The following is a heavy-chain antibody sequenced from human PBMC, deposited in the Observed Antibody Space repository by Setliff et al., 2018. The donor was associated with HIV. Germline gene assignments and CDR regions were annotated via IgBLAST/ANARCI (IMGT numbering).Heavy chain of an antibody. J-gene: IGHJ4*02. V-gene: IGHV1-69*13. Sequence: SVKVSCKASGGTFSSYAISWVRQAPGQGLEWMGGIIPIFGTANYAQKFQGRVTITADESTSTAYMELSSLRSEDTAVYYCAREERYYDGKGALDYWGQGMLVTVSS. D-gene: IGHD3-22*01. CDR1: GGTFSSYA. CDR2: IIPIFGTA. CDR3: AREERYYDGKGALDY.